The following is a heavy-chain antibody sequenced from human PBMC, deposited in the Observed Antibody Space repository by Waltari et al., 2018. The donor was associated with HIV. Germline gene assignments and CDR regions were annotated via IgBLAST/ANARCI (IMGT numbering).Heavy chain of an antibody. D-gene: IGHD6-25*01. CDR2: VHYRGAT. J-gene: IGHJ3*02. Sequence: QVQLQESGPGLLKPSETMSPTCHVFGGSNSSGRYYWSWIRQAPGKGLEWVGYVHYRGATSYNPSLRSRVTISLDMSKTRFSLRLTSVTAADTALYFCARDRGASDIWGQGIMVTVSS. V-gene: IGHV4-61*01. CDR3: ARDRGASDI. CDR1: GGSNSSGRYY.